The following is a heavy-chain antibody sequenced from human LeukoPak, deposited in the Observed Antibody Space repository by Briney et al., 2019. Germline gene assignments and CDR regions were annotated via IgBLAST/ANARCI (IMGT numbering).Heavy chain of an antibody. CDR2: INHSGST. J-gene: IGHJ4*02. CDR1: GGSFSGYY. Sequence: PSETLSLTCAVYGGSFSGYYWSWIRQPPGKGLEWIGEINHSGSTNYNPSLKSRVTISVDTSKNQFSLKLSSVTAADTAVYHCARGPSSSWPLVRRYYFDYWGQGTLVTVSS. V-gene: IGHV4-34*01. D-gene: IGHD6-13*01. CDR3: ARGPSSSWPLVRRYYFDY.